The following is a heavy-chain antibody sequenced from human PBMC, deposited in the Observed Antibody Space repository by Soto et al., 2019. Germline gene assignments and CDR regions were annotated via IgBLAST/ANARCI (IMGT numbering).Heavy chain of an antibody. D-gene: IGHD2-15*01. Sequence: QVQLVQSGAEVKKPGSSVKVSCKASGGTFSSYAISWVRQAPGQGLEWMGGIIPIFGTANYAQKCQGRVTITADESTSTAYMELSSLRSEDTAVYYCAGNLYPNRDRWWFDPWGQGTLVTVSS. CDR1: GGTFSSYA. V-gene: IGHV1-69*01. J-gene: IGHJ5*02. CDR2: IIPIFGTA. CDR3: AGNLYPNRDRWWFDP.